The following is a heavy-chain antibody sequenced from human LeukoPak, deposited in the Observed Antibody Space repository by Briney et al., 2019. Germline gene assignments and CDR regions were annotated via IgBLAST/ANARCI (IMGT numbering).Heavy chain of an antibody. V-gene: IGHV4-61*02. Sequence: SQTLSLTCTVSGGSISSGNYYWSWIRQPAGRGLEWIGRIYTSGSTNYNPSLKSRVTISVDTSKNQFSLKLSSVTAADTAVYYCARNIPARPQDYWGQGTLVTVSS. D-gene: IGHD6-6*01. CDR3: ARNIPARPQDY. CDR1: GGSISSGNYY. J-gene: IGHJ4*02. CDR2: IYTSGST.